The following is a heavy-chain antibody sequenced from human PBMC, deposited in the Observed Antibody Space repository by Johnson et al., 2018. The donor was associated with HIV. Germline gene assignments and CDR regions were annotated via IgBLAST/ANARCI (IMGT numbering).Heavy chain of an antibody. V-gene: IGHV3-30*02. CDR1: GFTFSSYG. D-gene: IGHD5-12*01. J-gene: IGHJ3*02. CDR2: IRYDGSNK. Sequence: QVQLVESGGGLVKPGGPLRLSCAASGFTFSSYGMHWVRQAPGKGLEWVAFIRYDGSNKYYADSVRGRFIISRDNSKNTLYLQMNSLRAEDTAVYYCAKVRGWSDDTFDIWGQGTMVTVSS. CDR3: AKVRGWSDDTFDI.